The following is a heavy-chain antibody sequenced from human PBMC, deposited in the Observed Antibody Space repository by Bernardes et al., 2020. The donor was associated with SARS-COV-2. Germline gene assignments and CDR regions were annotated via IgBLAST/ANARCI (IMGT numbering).Heavy chain of an antibody. V-gene: IGHV4-34*01. CDR3: ARGGTYSDFWSNDY. D-gene: IGHD3-3*01. J-gene: IGHJ4*02. CDR1: GSSFSGHY. CDR2: IDHSGRT. Sequence: SETLSLTCAGYGSSFSGHYCTWIRQSPGKGLEWIGEIDHSGRTNYNPSLMSRVTISVDTSKNQLSLKLRSVTAADTAVYFCARGGTYSDFWSNDYWGQGTLVTVS.